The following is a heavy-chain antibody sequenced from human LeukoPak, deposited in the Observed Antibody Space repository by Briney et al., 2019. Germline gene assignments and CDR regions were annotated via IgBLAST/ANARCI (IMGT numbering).Heavy chain of an antibody. Sequence: GGSLRLSCAASGFTFSNAWMIWVRQAPGKGLEWVGRIKSKTDGGTTDYAAPVKGRFTISRDDSKNTLYLQMNSLKTEDTAVYYCAREGGYSYGSFDYWGQGTLVTVSS. J-gene: IGHJ4*02. D-gene: IGHD5-18*01. CDR3: AREGGYSYGSFDY. CDR1: GFTFSNAW. CDR2: IKSKTDGGTT. V-gene: IGHV3-15*01.